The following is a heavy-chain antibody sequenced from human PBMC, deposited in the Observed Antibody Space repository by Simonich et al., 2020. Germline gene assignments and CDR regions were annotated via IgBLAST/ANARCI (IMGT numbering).Heavy chain of an antibody. J-gene: IGHJ6*02. Sequence: EVQLVESGGGLVQPGGSLRLSCAASGFTFSSYEMNWVRQAPGKGLEWVSYISSSGSTIYYADSVKGRITITRDNAKNSLYLQMNSLEAEDTAVYYCARDFRLQLVEIGTYYYYGMDVWGQGTTVTVSS. CDR3: ARDFRLQLVEIGTYYYYGMDV. CDR2: ISSSGSTI. CDR1: GFTFSSYE. D-gene: IGHD6-6*01. V-gene: IGHV3-48*03.